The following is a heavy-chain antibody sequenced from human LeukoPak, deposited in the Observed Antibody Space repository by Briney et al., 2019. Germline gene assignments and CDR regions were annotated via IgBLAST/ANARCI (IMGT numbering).Heavy chain of an antibody. V-gene: IGHV4-39*01. J-gene: IGHJ4*02. Sequence: SETLSLTCTVSGGSVSSGSYYWGWIRQPPGKGLEWIGSIYYSGSTYYNPSLKSRVTISVDTSKNQFSLKLSSVTAADTAVYYCARHSPSHSSGWYPDYFDHWGQRTLVTVSS. CDR1: GGSVSSGSYY. CDR3: ARHSPSHSSGWYPDYFDH. D-gene: IGHD6-19*01. CDR2: IYYSGST.